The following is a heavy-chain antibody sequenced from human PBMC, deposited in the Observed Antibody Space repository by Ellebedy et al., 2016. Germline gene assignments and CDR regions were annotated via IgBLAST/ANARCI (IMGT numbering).Heavy chain of an antibody. Sequence: GGSLRLSXAASGFTFSDYYMSWIRQAPGKGLEWVAVISYDGSNKYYADSVKGRFTISRDNSKNTLYLQMNSLRAEDTAVYYCASDIVVVPAAKVVSDYWGQGTLVTVSS. V-gene: IGHV3-30-3*01. CDR1: GFTFSDYY. D-gene: IGHD2-2*01. J-gene: IGHJ4*02. CDR3: ASDIVVVPAAKVVSDY. CDR2: ISYDGSNK.